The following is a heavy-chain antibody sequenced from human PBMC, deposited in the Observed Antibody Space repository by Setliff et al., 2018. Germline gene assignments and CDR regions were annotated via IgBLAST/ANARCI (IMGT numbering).Heavy chain of an antibody. D-gene: IGHD5-18*01. V-gene: IGHV3-7*01. Sequence: PGGSLRLSCAASGFTFSSSWMSWVRQSPGGGLEWVANINQDGSGKFYVDSVKGRFTISRDNAKKSLSLQMNGLRAEDMAVYYCVRDGGTAMVKTYYYGLDVWGQGTTVTVSS. J-gene: IGHJ6*02. CDR3: VRDGGTAMVKTYYYGLDV. CDR1: GFTFSSSW. CDR2: INQDGSGK.